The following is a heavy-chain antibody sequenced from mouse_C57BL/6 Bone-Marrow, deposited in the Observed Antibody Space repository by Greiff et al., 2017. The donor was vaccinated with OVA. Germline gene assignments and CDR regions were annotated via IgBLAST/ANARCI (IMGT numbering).Heavy chain of an antibody. J-gene: IGHJ4*01. CDR3: ARVYDGYYDYYAMDY. V-gene: IGHV5-17*01. CDR2: ISSGSSTI. D-gene: IGHD2-3*01. CDR1: GFTFSDYG. Sequence: EVQVVESGGGLVKPGGSLKLSCAASGFTFSDYGMHWVRQAPEKGLEWVAYISSGSSTIYYADTVKGRFTLSRDNAKTTRFLQMTSLRSEDTAMYYCARVYDGYYDYYAMDYWGQGTSVTVSS.